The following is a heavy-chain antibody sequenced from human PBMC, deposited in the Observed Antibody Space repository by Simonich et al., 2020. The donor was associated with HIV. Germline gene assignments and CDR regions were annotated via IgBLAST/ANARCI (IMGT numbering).Heavy chain of an antibody. J-gene: IGHJ4*02. CDR2: IKSKVDGGTN. CDR1: GFTFSGAG. D-gene: IGHD1-26*01. V-gene: IGHV3-15*01. Sequence: EVQVVESGGGSVTPGGSLRLSCAASGFTFSGAGMSWVRQAPGKGLEWVGRIKSKVDGGTNDYAAPVKGRFIISRDDSKNTLYLQMNSLQTEDTGIYYCATDVPGIYFPFDYWGQGTLVTVSS. CDR3: ATDVPGIYFPFDY.